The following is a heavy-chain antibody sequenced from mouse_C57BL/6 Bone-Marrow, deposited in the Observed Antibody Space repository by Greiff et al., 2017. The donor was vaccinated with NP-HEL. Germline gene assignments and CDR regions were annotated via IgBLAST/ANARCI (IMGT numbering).Heavy chain of an antibody. V-gene: IGHV5-17*01. CDR1: GFTFSDYG. CDR2: ISSGSSTI. J-gene: IGHJ2*01. Sequence: EVHLVESGGGLVKPGGSLKLSCAASGFTFSDYGMHWVRQAPEKGLEWVAYISSGSSTIYYADTVKGRFTISRDNAKNTLFLHMTSLRSEDTAMYYCANDYFDYWGQGTTLTVSS. CDR3: ANDYFDY.